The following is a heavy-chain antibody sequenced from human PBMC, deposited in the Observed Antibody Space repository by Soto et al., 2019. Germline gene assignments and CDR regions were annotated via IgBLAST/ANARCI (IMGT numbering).Heavy chain of an antibody. D-gene: IGHD3-10*01. CDR2: MSYSGST. CDR1: GASVSSGNYY. J-gene: IGHJ4*02. V-gene: IGHV4-61*01. Sequence: QVQLQESGPGLVKPSETLSLTCTVSGASVSSGNYYWNWIRQAPGKGLEWIGYMSYSGSTNYNASLKSRVTMSIDTSKNQFSLRLSSVTAADTAVYYCAAMLRASPFDCWGQGTLVTVSS. CDR3: AAMLRASPFDC.